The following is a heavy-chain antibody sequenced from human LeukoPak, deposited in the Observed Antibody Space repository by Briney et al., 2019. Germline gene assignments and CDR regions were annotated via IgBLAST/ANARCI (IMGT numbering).Heavy chain of an antibody. CDR2: IYTNGST. D-gene: IGHD5-18*01. J-gene: IGHJ4*02. V-gene: IGHV4-4*07. Sequence: SETLSLTCSVSAGSISRYYWSCIRQPAGKGLEWIGHIYTNGSTNYNPSLKSRVTISVDTSKTQFSLKLSSVTAADTAVYYCARDVCTALVTGDYWGQETLVTVSS. CDR3: ARDVCTALVTGDY. CDR1: AGSISRYY.